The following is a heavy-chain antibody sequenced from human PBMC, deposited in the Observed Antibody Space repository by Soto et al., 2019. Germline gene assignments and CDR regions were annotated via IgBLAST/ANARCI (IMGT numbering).Heavy chain of an antibody. J-gene: IGHJ4*01. CDR2: ISGSGGST. CDR3: AKVIPGEQWCADY. Sequence: EVQLLESGGGLVQPGGSLRLSCAASGFTFSSYAMSWVRQAPGKGLEWVSAISGSGGSTYYADSVKGRFTISRDNAKNKPYLQMNSLRAEDTAVYYYAKVIPGEQWCADYWGQGTLVTVSS. CDR1: GFTFSSYA. D-gene: IGHD6-19*01. V-gene: IGHV3-23*01.